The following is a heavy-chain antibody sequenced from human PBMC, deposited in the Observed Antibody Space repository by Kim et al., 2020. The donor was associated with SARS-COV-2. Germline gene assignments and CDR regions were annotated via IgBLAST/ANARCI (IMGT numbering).Heavy chain of an antibody. CDR1: GFTFSSYG. Sequence: GGSLRLSCAASGFTFSSYGMHWVRQAPGKGLEWVAVISYDGSNKYYADSVKGRFTISRDNSKNTLYLQMNSLRAEDTAVYYCAKDSGYDSPFDYWGQGTLCTVSP. J-gene: IGHJ4*02. V-gene: IGHV3-30*18. CDR3: AKDSGYDSPFDY. CDR2: ISYDGSNK. D-gene: IGHD5-12*01.